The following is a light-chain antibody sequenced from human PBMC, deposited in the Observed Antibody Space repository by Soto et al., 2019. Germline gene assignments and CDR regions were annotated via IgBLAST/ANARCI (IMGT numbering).Light chain of an antibody. Sequence: EIVLTQSPGTLSLSPGERATLSCRASQSVSSTYLAWYQQKPGQAPRLLIYGASSRAAGIPDRFSVSGSGTDFTLTINRLEPEDFAVYYCQQYGSSPGTFGQGTKVEIK. V-gene: IGKV3-20*01. CDR2: GAS. CDR3: QQYGSSPGT. CDR1: QSVSSTY. J-gene: IGKJ1*01.